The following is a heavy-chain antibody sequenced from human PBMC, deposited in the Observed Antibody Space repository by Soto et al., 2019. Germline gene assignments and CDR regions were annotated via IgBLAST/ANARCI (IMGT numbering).Heavy chain of an antibody. CDR2: IHYSGST. CDR1: GGSISSSSYY. CDR3: ASTSGYDLVFDY. V-gene: IGHV4-61*05. J-gene: IGHJ4*02. D-gene: IGHD5-12*01. Sequence: SETLSLTCTVSGGSISSSSYYWSWIRQPPGKGLEWIGYIHYSGSTTYNPSLKSRVTISVDTSKNQFSLKLNSVTAADTAVYYCASTSGYDLVFDYWGQGTLVTVSS.